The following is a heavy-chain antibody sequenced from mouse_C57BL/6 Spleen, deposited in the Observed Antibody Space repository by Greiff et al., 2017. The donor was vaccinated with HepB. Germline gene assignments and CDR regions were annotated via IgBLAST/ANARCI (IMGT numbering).Heavy chain of an antibody. J-gene: IGHJ3*01. D-gene: IGHD1-1*01. CDR1: GYTFTDYY. CDR2: IYPGSGNT. CDR3: ARSYYGSSSWFAY. Sequence: QVQLKESGAELVRPGASVKLSCKASGYTFTDYYINWVKQRPGQGLEWIARIYPGSGNTYYNEKFKGKATLTAEKSSSTAYMQLSSLTSEDSAVYFCARSYYGSSSWFAYWGQGTLVTVSA. V-gene: IGHV1-76*01.